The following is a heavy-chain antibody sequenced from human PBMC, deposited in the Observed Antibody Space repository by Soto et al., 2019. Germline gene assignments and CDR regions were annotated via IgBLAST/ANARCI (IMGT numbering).Heavy chain of an antibody. V-gene: IGHV3-30*03. J-gene: IGHJ3*02. CDR2: ISFDGSNA. D-gene: IGHD3-16*01. CDR3: TVLEGAFDI. CDR1: GFTFSDYG. Sequence: PGGSLRLSCAASGFTFSDYGMHWVRQALGKGLEWVAVISFDGSNAYYADSVKGRFTISRDNPKNTLYLQMNSLRAEDTAVYYCTVLEGAFDIWGQGTMVTVSS.